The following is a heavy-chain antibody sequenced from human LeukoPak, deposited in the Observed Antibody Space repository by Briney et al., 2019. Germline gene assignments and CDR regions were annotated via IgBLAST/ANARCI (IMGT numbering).Heavy chain of an antibody. D-gene: IGHD4-11*01. V-gene: IGHV1-2*02. CDR1: GYTFTGYY. CDR2: INPNSGGT. J-gene: IGHJ5*02. Sequence: ASVKASCKASGYTFTGYYMHWVRQAPGQGLEWMGWINPNSGGTNYAQKFQGRVTMTRDTSISTAYMELSRLRSDDTAVYYCASGDYSNYFDLDPWGQGTLVTVSS. CDR3: ASGDYSNYFDLDP.